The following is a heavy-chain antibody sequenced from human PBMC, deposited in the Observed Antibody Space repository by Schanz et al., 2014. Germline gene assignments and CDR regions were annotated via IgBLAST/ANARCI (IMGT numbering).Heavy chain of an antibody. V-gene: IGHV1-3*04. CDR2: INTGSGDT. CDR1: EYSFTSYS. Sequence: QVHLVQSGAEVKRPGASVKVSCKASEYSFTSYSMHWVRQAPGQRLEWMGWINTGSGDTKYSQNFQGRVTITRDTSASTAYMELRSLRSDDTAVYYCAKAEYDILTDSYSRRDPWGQGTLVTVSS. CDR3: AKAEYDILTDSYSRRDP. J-gene: IGHJ5*02. D-gene: IGHD3-9*01.